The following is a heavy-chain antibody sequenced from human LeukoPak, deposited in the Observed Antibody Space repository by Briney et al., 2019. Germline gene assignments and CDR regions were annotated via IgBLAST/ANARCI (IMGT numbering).Heavy chain of an antibody. V-gene: IGHV3-30*18. Sequence: GGSLRLSCAASGVTLSPYGMHWVRQAPGKGLEWVAVISYEGGTQHYADSVKGRFIISRDNPRNTLYLQMNIQRTEDTAVYYCAKEGTPQVSTWYDLWGQGTLVTVSS. CDR3: AKEGTPQVSTWYDL. CDR1: GVTLSPYG. J-gene: IGHJ5*02. CDR2: ISYEGGTQ. D-gene: IGHD3-10*01.